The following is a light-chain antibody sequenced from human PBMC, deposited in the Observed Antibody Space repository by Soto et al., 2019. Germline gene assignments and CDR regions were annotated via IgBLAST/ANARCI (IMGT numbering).Light chain of an antibody. CDR3: SSYTSSSTPYV. CDR1: ISDVGGYNY. V-gene: IGLV2-14*01. J-gene: IGLJ1*01. CDR2: DVS. Sequence: QSVLTQPASVSGSPGQSITISCTGTISDVGGYNYVSWYQQHPGKAPKVMIYDVSNRPSGVSNRFSGSKSGNTASLTISGLLTEDEADYYCSSYTSSSTPYVFGTGTKLTVL.